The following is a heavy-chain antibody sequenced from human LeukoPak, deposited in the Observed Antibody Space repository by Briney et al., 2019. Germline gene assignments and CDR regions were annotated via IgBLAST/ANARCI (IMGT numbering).Heavy chain of an antibody. D-gene: IGHD6-13*01. V-gene: IGHV1-2*02. Sequence: ASVKLSCKASGYAFTGYYMHWVRQAPGQGLEWMGWINPNSGGTNYAQKFQGRVTMTRDTSISTAYMELSRLRSDDTAVYYCARDLIAAAGLYFDYWGQGTLVTVSS. CDR2: INPNSGGT. CDR1: GYAFTGYY. J-gene: IGHJ4*02. CDR3: ARDLIAAAGLYFDY.